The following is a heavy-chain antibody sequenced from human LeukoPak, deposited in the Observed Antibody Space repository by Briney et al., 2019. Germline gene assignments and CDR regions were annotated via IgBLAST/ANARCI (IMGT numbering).Heavy chain of an antibody. CDR3: TRSSSGTYHY. D-gene: IGHD3-10*01. J-gene: IGHJ4*02. CDR2: INGDNGNT. V-gene: IGHV1-3*01. Sequence: ASVKVSCKTSGHNFASYTMHWLRQAPGQSPEWMGSINGDNGNTNYSEKLQGRVTFNRNTSASSAYMELSRLRSEDTAVYYCTRSSSGTYHYWGQGTLVTVSS. CDR1: GHNFASYT.